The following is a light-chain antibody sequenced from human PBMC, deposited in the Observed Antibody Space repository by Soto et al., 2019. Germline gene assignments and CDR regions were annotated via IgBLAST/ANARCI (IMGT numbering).Light chain of an antibody. CDR2: KAA. V-gene: IGKV1-5*03. CDR1: DNIVHW. CDR3: QHYNSFSRT. Sequence: DIQMTQSPSTLSASVGDRVAITCRASDNIVHWVAWYQQKPGKAHKLLIYKAANLADEVPSRFAGSGSGTDFTLTITRLQPDDFATYYCQHYNSFSRTFGQGTKVDIX. J-gene: IGKJ1*01.